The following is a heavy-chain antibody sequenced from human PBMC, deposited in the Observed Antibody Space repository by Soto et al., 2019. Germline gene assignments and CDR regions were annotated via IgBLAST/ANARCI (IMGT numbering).Heavy chain of an antibody. CDR1: GFTFSSYA. D-gene: IGHD6-13*01. CDR3: ARHGRSRSSSWFDY. Sequence: PGGSLRLSCAASGFTFSSYAMNWVRQAPGKGLEWVVNIKQDGSVKYYVDSVKGRFTISRDNSKNSLYLQMNSLRAEDTAAYYCARHGRSRSSSWFDYWGQGTLVTVSS. J-gene: IGHJ4*02. CDR2: IKQDGSVK. V-gene: IGHV3-7*01.